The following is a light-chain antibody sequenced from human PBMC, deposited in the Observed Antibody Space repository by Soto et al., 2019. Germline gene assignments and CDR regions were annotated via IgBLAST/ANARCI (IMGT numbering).Light chain of an antibody. CDR2: GAS. Sequence: IVLTQSPGTLSLSPGERATLSCRASQSVSSSYLAWYQQKPGQAPRLLIYGASRRATGIPDRFSGSGSGTDFTLTINRLEPEDFAVYYCQQYGSSITFGQGTRLEIK. CDR3: QQYGSSIT. J-gene: IGKJ5*01. CDR1: QSVSSSY. V-gene: IGKV3-20*01.